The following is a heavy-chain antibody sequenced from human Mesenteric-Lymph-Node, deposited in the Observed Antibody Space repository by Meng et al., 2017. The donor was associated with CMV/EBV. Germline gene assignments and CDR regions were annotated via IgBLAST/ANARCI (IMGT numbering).Heavy chain of an antibody. CDR1: GFTFSNYY. CDR3: ARDGRHSSSSYYWFDP. V-gene: IGHV3-7*01. CDR2: IKEDGSEM. Sequence: GGSLRLSCAASGFTFSNYYMTWARQVPGKGLEWVANIKEDGSEMRYVDSVKGRFTISRDNAQNSLYLHMNSLRVEDTAVYYCARDGRHSSSSYYWFDPWGQGTLVTVSS. D-gene: IGHD6-13*01. J-gene: IGHJ5*02.